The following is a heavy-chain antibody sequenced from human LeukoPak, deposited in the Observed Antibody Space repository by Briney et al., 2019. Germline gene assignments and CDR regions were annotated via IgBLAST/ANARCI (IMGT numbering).Heavy chain of an antibody. CDR1: GGSISSGAYY. CDR2: IGYTGDT. V-gene: IGHV4-31*03. J-gene: IGHJ4*02. Sequence: SETLSLTCTVSGGSISSGAYYWSWVRQLPEKGLDWIGYIGYTGDTYYNPSLRGRATISKDTSKTQFSLRLNSLTAADTAVYYCARVAAATTNPRFDFWGQGTLVTVSS. CDR3: ARVAAATTNPRFDF. D-gene: IGHD1-1*01.